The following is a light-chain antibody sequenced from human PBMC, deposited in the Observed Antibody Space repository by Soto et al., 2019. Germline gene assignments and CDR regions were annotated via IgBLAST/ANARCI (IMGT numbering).Light chain of an antibody. J-gene: IGLJ1*01. CDR3: CSYAGSSTF. CDR2: EGS. CDR1: SSDVGSYNL. V-gene: IGLV2-23*03. Sequence: SVLTQPASVTGSPGQSITISCTGTSSDVGSYNLVSWYQQHPGKAPKLMIYEGSKRPSGVSNRFSGSKSGNTASLTISGLQAEDEADYYCCSYAGSSTFFGTGTKVTV.